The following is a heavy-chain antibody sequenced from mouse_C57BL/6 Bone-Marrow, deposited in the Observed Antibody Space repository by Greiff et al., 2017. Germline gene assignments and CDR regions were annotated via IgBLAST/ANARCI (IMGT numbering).Heavy chain of an antibody. D-gene: IGHD1-1*01. V-gene: IGHV5-12*01. J-gene: IGHJ4*01. CDR1: GFTFSDYY. Sequence: EVHLVESGGGLVQPGGSLKLSCAASGFTFSDYYMYWVRQTPEKRLEWVAYISNGGGSTYYPDTVEGRFTISRDNAKNTPYLQMIRLKSEDTAMYYCARRGVTKVVEGDYAMDYWGQGTSVTVSS. CDR3: ARRGVTKVVEGDYAMDY. CDR2: ISNGGGST.